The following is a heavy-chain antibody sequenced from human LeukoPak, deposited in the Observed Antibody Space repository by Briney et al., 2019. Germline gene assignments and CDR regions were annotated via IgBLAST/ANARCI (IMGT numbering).Heavy chain of an antibody. V-gene: IGHV3-30*18. CDR2: ISYDGSNK. D-gene: IGHD3-22*01. Sequence: GGSLRLSCAASGFTFSSYGMHWVRQAPGKGLEWVAVISYDGSNKYYADSVKGRFTISRDNSKNTLYLQMNSLRAEDTAVYYCAKTSYDSSGFNAFDISGQGTMVTVSS. CDR3: AKTSYDSSGFNAFDI. J-gene: IGHJ3*02. CDR1: GFTFSSYG.